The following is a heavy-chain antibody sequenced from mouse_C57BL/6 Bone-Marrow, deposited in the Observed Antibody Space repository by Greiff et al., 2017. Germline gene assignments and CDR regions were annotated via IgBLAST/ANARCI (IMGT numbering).Heavy chain of an antibody. CDR1: GYTFTDYE. CDR3: TRTTVVALYFDV. J-gene: IGHJ1*03. D-gene: IGHD1-1*01. CDR2: IDPETGGT. Sequence: QVQLMESGAELVRPGASVTLSCKASGYTFTDYEMHWVKQTPVHGLEWIGAIDPETGGTAYNQKFKGKAILTADKSSSTAYMELRSLTSEDSAVYHCTRTTVVALYFDVWGTGTTVTVSS. V-gene: IGHV1-15*01.